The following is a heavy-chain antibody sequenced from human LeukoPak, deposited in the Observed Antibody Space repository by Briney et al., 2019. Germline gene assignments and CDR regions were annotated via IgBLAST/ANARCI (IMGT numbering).Heavy chain of an antibody. V-gene: IGHV1-2*04. CDR3: ARDYYGSGTRGAFDI. Sequence: ASVKVSCKASGYTFTGYYMHWVRQAPGQGLEWMGWINPNSGGTNYAQKFQGWVTMTRDTSISTAYMELSRLRSDDTAVYYCARDYYGSGTRGAFDISGQGTMVTVSS. CDR2: INPNSGGT. CDR1: GYTFTGYY. J-gene: IGHJ3*02. D-gene: IGHD3-10*01.